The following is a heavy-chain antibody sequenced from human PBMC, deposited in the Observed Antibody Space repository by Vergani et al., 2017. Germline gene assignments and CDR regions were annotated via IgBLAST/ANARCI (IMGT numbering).Heavy chain of an antibody. V-gene: IGHV1-69*01. CDR3: AARGYYYGSGSYSTASSYYYGMDV. CDR2: IIPIFGTA. Sequence: QVQLVQSGAEVKKPGSSVKVSCKASGGTFSSYAISWVRQAPGQGLEWMGGIIPIFGTANYAQKFQGRVTITADESTSTAYMELSSLRYEDTAVYYCAARGYYYGSGSYSTASSYYYGMDVWGQGTTVTVSS. CDR1: GGTFSSYA. D-gene: IGHD3-10*01. J-gene: IGHJ6*02.